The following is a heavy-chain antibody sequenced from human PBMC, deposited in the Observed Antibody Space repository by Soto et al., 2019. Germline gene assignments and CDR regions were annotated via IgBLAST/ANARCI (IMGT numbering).Heavy chain of an antibody. CDR2: INPNSGGT. Sequence: GASVKVSCKASGYTFTGYYMHWVRQAPGRGLEWMGWINPNSGGTNYAQKFQGRVTMTRDTSISTAYMELSRLRSDDTAVYYCATGSYGSGSPDYYYYGMDVWGQGTTVTVSS. V-gene: IGHV1-2*02. D-gene: IGHD3-10*01. CDR1: GYTFTGYY. J-gene: IGHJ6*02. CDR3: ATGSYGSGSPDYYYYGMDV.